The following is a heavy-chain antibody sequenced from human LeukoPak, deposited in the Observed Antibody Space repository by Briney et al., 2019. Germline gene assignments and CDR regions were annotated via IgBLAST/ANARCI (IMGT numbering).Heavy chain of an antibody. V-gene: IGHV3-21*01. CDR1: GFTFSSYS. D-gene: IGHD4-23*01. Sequence: GGSLRLSCAASGFTFSSYSMNWVRQAPGKGLEWVSSISSSSSYIYYADSVKGRFTISRDNAKNSLYLQMNSLRAEDTAVYYCARGGSPGYGGSFDYWGQGTLVTVSS. CDR3: ARGGSPGYGGSFDY. J-gene: IGHJ4*02. CDR2: ISSSSSYI.